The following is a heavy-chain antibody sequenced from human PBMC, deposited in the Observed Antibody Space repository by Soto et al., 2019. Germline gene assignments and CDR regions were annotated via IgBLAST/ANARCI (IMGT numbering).Heavy chain of an antibody. CDR1: ADIVSANSAS. Sequence: SQTLSLTCVISADIVSANSASWNWIRQSPSRGLEWLGRTYYRSRWYNDYAVSVKSRITVTPDTSKNQFSLHLNSVTPEDTAVYYCARESAYYVSSGSYRDCWGQQALVADSS. CDR3: ARESAYYVSSGSYRDC. V-gene: IGHV6-1*01. CDR2: TYYRSRWYN. J-gene: IGHJ4*03. D-gene: IGHD6-19*01.